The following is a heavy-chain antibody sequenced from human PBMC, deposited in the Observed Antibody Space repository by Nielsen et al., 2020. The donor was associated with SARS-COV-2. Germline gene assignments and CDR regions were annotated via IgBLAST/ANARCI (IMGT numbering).Heavy chain of an antibody. D-gene: IGHD2-8*02. V-gene: IGHV5-51*01. CDR1: GFTFNTYW. J-gene: IGHJ4*02. CDR2: FFPGESSS. Sequence: GGSLRLSCKASGFTFNTYWVGWVRQMPGKGPEWVGNFFPGESSSTYSPSFQGQVTISADESKTTAYLQWSSLKASDSAMYYCAAWDHSHWYDYWGQGTLVTVSP. CDR3: AAWDHSHWYDY.